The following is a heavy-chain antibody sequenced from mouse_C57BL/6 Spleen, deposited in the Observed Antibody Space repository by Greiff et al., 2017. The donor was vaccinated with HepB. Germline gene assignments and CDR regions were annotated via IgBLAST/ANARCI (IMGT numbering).Heavy chain of an antibody. CDR3: ARIGGYYPTRY. Sequence: VQLQQSGAELARPGASVKLSCKASGYTFTSYGISWVKQRTGQGLEWIGEIYPRSGNTYYNEKFKGKATLTADKSSSTAYMELRSLTSEDSAVYFCARIGGYYPTRYSGEGTSATVSS. CDR2: IYPRSGNT. CDR1: GYTFTSYG. J-gene: IGHJ4*01. V-gene: IGHV1-81*01.